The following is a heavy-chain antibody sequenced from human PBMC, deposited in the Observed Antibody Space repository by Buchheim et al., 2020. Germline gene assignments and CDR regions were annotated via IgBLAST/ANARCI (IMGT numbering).Heavy chain of an antibody. D-gene: IGHD2-15*01. CDR3: GRGGSAGSVDY. V-gene: IGHV3-7*01. J-gene: IGHJ4*02. CDR2: IKEDGSEK. Sequence: EVQLVESGGGLVQPGGSLRLSCAAFGFSFSNYWMSWVRQVPGKGLEWVANIKEDGSEKYYVDSVKGRLIISRDNAQTSLYLQMNSLRAEDTAVYYCGRGGSAGSVDYWGQGTL. CDR1: GFSFSNYW.